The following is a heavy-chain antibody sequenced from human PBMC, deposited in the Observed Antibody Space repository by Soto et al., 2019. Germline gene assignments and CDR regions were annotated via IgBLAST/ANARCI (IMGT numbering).Heavy chain of an antibody. CDR1: GLSFSGYS. J-gene: IGHJ4*02. V-gene: IGHV4-34*01. CDR2: INHSGST. D-gene: IGHD3-10*01. Sequence: SETLSLTCAVYGLSFSGYSWTWIRQPPGTGLEWIGEINHSGSTNFNPSLKSRVTISVDTSKNQFSLKLSSVTAADTAVYFCARRHGLDIDAYYWGQGILVTAPQ. CDR3: ARRHGLDIDAYY.